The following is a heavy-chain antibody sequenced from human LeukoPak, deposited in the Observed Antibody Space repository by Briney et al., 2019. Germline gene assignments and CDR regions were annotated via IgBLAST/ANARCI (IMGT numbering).Heavy chain of an antibody. CDR2: IYYSGST. V-gene: IGHV4-31*03. J-gene: IGHJ5*02. Sequence: PSQTLSLTCTVSGGSISSGGYYWSWIRQHPGKGLEWIGYIYYSGSTYHNPSLKSRVTISVDTSKNQFSLKLSSVTAADTAVYYCAREYYGSSGYFGWFDPWGQGTLVTVSS. D-gene: IGHD3-22*01. CDR1: GGSISSGGYY. CDR3: AREYYGSSGYFGWFDP.